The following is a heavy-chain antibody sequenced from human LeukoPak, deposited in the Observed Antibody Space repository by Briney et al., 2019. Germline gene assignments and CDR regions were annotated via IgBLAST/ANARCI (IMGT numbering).Heavy chain of an antibody. CDR3: AKAGGSSWAVLDY. CDR1: GFTFSSNG. Sequence: GGSLRLSCAASGFTFSSNGMHWVRQAPGKGLEWVAFIRFDGSNTYYADSVKGRLTISRDTSKNTLYLQMNSLRLEDTAVYYCAKAGGSSWAVLDYWGQGTLVTVSS. D-gene: IGHD6-13*01. V-gene: IGHV3-30*02. CDR2: IRFDGSNT. J-gene: IGHJ4*02.